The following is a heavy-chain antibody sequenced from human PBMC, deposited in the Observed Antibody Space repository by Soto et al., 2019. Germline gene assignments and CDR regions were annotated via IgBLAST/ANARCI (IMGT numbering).Heavy chain of an antibody. CDR2: IISSSSYI. V-gene: IGHV3-21*01. D-gene: IGHD3-10*01. CDR3: ARAERYYYGSGRDPNAFDI. Sequence: EVQLVESGGGLVKPGVSLRLSCAASGFTFSSYSMNWVRQAPGKGLEWVSSIISSSSYIYYADSLKGRFTISRDNAKNSLYLQMNSLGAEDTAVYYCARAERYYYGSGRDPNAFDIWGQGTMVTLSS. CDR1: GFTFSSYS. J-gene: IGHJ3*02.